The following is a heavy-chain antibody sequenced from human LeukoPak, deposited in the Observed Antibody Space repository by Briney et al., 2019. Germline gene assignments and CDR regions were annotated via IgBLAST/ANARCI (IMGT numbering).Heavy chain of an antibody. CDR2: IYPDVSDT. V-gene: IGHV5-51*01. CDR1: GYSFSHYW. J-gene: IGHJ4*02. CDR3: GRQVVRSSSGWKFGY. Sequence: GESLKISCTGSGYSFSHYWIGWVRQMPGKGLEWMGIIYPDVSDTTYSPSFQGHVTISADKSISTTYLQWDSLKASDTGMYYCGRQVVRSSSGWKFGYWGQGTLATVSS. D-gene: IGHD6-19*01.